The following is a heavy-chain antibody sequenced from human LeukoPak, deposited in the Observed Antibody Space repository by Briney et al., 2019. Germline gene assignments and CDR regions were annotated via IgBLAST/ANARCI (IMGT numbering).Heavy chain of an antibody. V-gene: IGHV3-74*01. CDR3: ARDRGVVYYGSGSYPTLRRYGMDV. CDR1: GFTFSSYW. J-gene: IGHJ6*02. D-gene: IGHD3-10*01. Sequence: GALRLSCAASGFTFSSYWMHWVRQAPGKGLVWVSRINSDGSSTSYADSVKGRFTISRDNAKNTLYLQMNGLRAEDTAVYYCARDRGVVYYGSGSYPTLRRYGMDVWGQGTTVTVSS. CDR2: INSDGSST.